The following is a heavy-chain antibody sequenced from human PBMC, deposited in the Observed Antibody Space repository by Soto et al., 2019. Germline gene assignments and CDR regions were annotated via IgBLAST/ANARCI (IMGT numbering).Heavy chain of an antibody. V-gene: IGHV3-23*01. CDR1: GFTFSSYA. CDR2: ISGSGGST. Sequence: PGGSVRLSCAASGFTFSSYAMSWVRQAPGKGLEWVSAISGSGGSTYYADSVKGRFTISRDNSKNTLYLQMNSLRAEDTAVYYCAKDLWSGWRVDAIDIWCQGAILTLSS. CDR3: AKDLWSGWRVDAIDI. D-gene: IGHD6-19*01. J-gene: IGHJ3*02.